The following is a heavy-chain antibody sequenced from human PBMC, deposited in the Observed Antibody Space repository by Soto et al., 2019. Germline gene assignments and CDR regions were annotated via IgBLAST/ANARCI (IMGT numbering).Heavy chain of an antibody. V-gene: IGHV3-21*01. CDR2: ISITGNYK. CDR1: ELTFSSFN. J-gene: IGHJ4*02. CDR3: ASRRLGYCTGGTCPEF. D-gene: IGHD2-15*01. Sequence: EVQLVESGGGLAKPGGPLRLSCAASELTFSSFNMDWVRQLPGKGLEWVSSISITGNYKYYADSLKGRFTISRDNAQNLLFLQMDSLRPEDTAVYYCASRRLGYCTGGTCPEFWGQGTLVTVTS.